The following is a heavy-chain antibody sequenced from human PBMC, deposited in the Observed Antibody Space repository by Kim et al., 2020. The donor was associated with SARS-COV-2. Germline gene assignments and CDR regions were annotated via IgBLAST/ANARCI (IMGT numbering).Heavy chain of an antibody. CDR3: ARLLPIAASTTVWYFDL. V-gene: IGHV3-7*01. D-gene: IGHD6-13*01. Sequence: GGSLRLSCEASGFSFGTYWMSWIRQAPGKGLEWVANINQDESEKFYAASVDGRFIMSRDNAKNSFYLQMYSLRADDTALYYCARLLPIAASTTVWYFDLWGRGTLVTVSS. CDR1: GFSFGTYW. CDR2: INQDESEK. J-gene: IGHJ2*01.